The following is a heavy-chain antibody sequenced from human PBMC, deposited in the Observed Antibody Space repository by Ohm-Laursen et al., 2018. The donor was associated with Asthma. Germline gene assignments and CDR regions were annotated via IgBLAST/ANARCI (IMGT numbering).Heavy chain of an antibody. V-gene: IGHV3-9*01. D-gene: IGHD5-24*01. CDR2: ISWNSGSI. CDR3: AKDIYLFGAEMATIGGFNY. J-gene: IGHJ4*02. CDR1: GFTFDDYA. Sequence: SSLRLSCSASGFTFDDYAMHWVRQAPGKGLEWVSGISWNSGSIGYADSVKGRFTISRDNAKNSLYLQMNSLRAEDTALYYCAKDIYLFGAEMATIGGFNYGGQGPLGPVPP.